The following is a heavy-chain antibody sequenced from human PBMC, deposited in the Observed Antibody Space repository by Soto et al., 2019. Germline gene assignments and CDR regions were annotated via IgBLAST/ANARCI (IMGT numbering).Heavy chain of an antibody. V-gene: IGHV3-30*18. D-gene: IGHD6-19*01. CDR1: GFTFSSYG. CDR3: AKEVAGTYYYYGMDV. Sequence: PGGSLRLSCAASGFTFSSYGMHWVRQAPGKGLEWVAVISYDGSNKYYADSVKGRFTISRDNSKNTLYLQMNSLRAEDTAVYYCAKEVAGTYYYYGMDVWGQGTTVTVSS. J-gene: IGHJ6*02. CDR2: ISYDGSNK.